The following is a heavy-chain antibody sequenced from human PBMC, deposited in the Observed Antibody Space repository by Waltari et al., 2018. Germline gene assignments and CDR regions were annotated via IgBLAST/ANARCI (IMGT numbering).Heavy chain of an antibody. V-gene: IGHV3-7*01. CDR1: GFPFSSYW. CDR3: ARLNWDVVKAFDY. D-gene: IGHD3-22*01. CDR2: IKQDGRDK. Sequence: EVQLVESGGGLVQPGGSLRLSCAASGFPFSSYWMSWVRQAPGKWLGWVANIKQDGRDKYYVDSVKGRFTISRDNAKNSLYLQMNSLRVEDTAIYYCARLNWDVVKAFDYWGQGTLVTVSS. J-gene: IGHJ4*02.